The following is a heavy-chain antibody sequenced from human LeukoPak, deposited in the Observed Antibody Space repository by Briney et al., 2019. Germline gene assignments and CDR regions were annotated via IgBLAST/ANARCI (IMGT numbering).Heavy chain of an antibody. CDR2: INHSGST. D-gene: IGHD4-17*01. Sequence: SETLSLTCAVYGGSFSGYYWSWIRQPPGKGLEWIGEINHSGSTNYNPSLKSRVTISVDTSKNQFSLKLSSVTAADTAVYYCARDRLDYGDAIDYWGQGTLVTVSS. CDR3: ARDRLDYGDAIDY. V-gene: IGHV4-34*01. J-gene: IGHJ4*02. CDR1: GGSFSGYY.